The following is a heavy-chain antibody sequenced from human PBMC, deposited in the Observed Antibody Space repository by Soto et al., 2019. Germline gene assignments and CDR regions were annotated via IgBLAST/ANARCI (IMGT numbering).Heavy chain of an antibody. CDR2: ISASGAGT. CDR3: VKYSGMNLDY. Sequence: PGGSLRLSCAASGFTFTSSVMGWVRQAPGKGLQWVSSISASGAGTYYADSVKGRLTISRDNSKNTLYLQMNSLRVEDTAIYYCVKYSGMNLDYWGQGTLVTVSS. J-gene: IGHJ4*02. CDR1: GFTFTSSV. V-gene: IGHV3-23*01. D-gene: IGHD6-13*01.